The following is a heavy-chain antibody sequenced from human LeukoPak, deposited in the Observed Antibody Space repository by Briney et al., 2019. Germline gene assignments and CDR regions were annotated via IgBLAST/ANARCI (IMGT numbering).Heavy chain of an antibody. V-gene: IGHV4-61*02. Sequence: PSETLSLTCAVSGGSISSGGYSWSWIRQPAGKGLEWIGRIYNSGSTNYSPSLKSRVTMSLDTSKNQFALKLSCVTAPDTAVYYCARHGPYDFWSGYHKAPHYFDYWGQGTLVTVSS. CDR2: IYNSGST. CDR3: ARHGPYDFWSGYHKAPHYFDY. CDR1: GGSISSGGYS. D-gene: IGHD3-3*01. J-gene: IGHJ4*02.